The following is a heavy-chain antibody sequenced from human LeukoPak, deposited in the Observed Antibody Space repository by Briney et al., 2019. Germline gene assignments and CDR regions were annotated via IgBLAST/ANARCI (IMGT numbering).Heavy chain of an antibody. CDR1: GHTFTSYD. V-gene: IGHV1-8*01. Sequence: ASVKVSCKASGHTFTSYDINWVRQATGQGLEWMGWMNPNSGNTGYAQKFQGRVTMTRNTSISTAYMELSSLRSEDTAVYYCARGTRPDYYDSSGYYSPWGQGTLVTASS. CDR2: MNPNSGNT. CDR3: ARGTRPDYYDSSGYYSP. J-gene: IGHJ5*02. D-gene: IGHD3-22*01.